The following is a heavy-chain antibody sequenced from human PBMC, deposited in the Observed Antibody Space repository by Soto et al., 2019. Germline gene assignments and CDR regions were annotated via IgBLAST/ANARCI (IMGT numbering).Heavy chain of an antibody. CDR2: INHSGST. CDR1: GGSFSGYY. V-gene: IGHV4-34*01. J-gene: IGHJ5*02. CDR3: ARGTPLGDWFDP. Sequence: PSETLSLTCAVYGGSFSGYYWTWIRQPPGTGLEWIGEINHSGSTNYNPSLKSRVTISVDTSKNQFSLKLSSVTAADTAVYYCARGTPLGDWFDPWGQGTLVTVSS.